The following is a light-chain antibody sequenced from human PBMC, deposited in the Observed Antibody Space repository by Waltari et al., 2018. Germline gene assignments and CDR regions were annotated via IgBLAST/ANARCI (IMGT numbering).Light chain of an antibody. CDR1: QSGSSN. Sequence: EIVMTQSPATLSVSPGETAPLSCRAGQSGSSNLAWDQQKAGQAPSLLIYGASTRATGIPARFSGSGSGTEFTLTISSLQSEDFAVYYCQQYNNWPPYTFGQGTKLEIK. CDR2: GAS. J-gene: IGKJ2*01. CDR3: QQYNNWPPYT. V-gene: IGKV3-15*01.